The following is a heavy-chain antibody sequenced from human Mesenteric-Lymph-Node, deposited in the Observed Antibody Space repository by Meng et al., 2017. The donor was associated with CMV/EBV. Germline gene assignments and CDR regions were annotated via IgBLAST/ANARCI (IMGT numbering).Heavy chain of an antibody. Sequence: LSLTCAASGFTFSTHWMSWVRQAPGKGLEWVANIKQDGSEKYYVDSVKGRFTISRDNAKHSLYLQMNSLRAEDTAVYYCARDVVATLDYWGQGTLVTVSS. D-gene: IGHD5-12*01. V-gene: IGHV3-7*01. J-gene: IGHJ4*02. CDR3: ARDVVATLDY. CDR1: GFTFSTHW. CDR2: IKQDGSEK.